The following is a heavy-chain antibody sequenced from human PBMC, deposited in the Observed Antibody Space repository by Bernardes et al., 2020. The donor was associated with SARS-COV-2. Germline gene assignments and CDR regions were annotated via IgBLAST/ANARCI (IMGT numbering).Heavy chain of an antibody. D-gene: IGHD5-18*01. J-gene: IGHJ4*02. CDR3: ARDRWVDTFKIFDY. Sequence: GGSLRLSCSGSGFTFSTYGMHWFRQAPGKGLEWVALIWNDGHDEDYADSVKGRFTISRDNSKNTVYLEMNSLRAEDTAVYFCARDRWVDTFKIFDYWGQGTLVTVSS. V-gene: IGHV3-33*01. CDR1: GFTFSTYG. CDR2: IWNDGHDE.